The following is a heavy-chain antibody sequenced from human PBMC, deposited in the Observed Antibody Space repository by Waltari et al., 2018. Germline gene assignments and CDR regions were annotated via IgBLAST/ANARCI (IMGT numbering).Heavy chain of an antibody. V-gene: IGHV3-23*01. D-gene: IGHD6-19*01. J-gene: IGHJ3*02. CDR3: AKPLYSSGWYWNAFDI. CDR2: ISGSGGST. CDR1: GFTFSSYA. Sequence: EVQLLESGGGLVQPGGSLRLSCAASGFTFSSYAMSWVRQAPGKGLEWVSAISGSGGSTYYADSVKGRFTISRDNSKNTLYLQMNSLRAEDTAVYYCAKPLYSSGWYWNAFDIWGQGTMVTVSS.